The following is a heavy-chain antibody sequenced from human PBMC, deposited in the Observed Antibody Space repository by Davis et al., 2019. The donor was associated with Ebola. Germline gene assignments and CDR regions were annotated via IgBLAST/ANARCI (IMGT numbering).Heavy chain of an antibody. CDR1: GFTFSSYG. CDR3: ANLGAGSHDTDFDY. J-gene: IGHJ4*02. CDR2: VSFNGDNT. Sequence: GGSLRLSCAASGFTFSSYGMHWVRQAPGKGLEWVAVVSFNGDNTYYADSVKGRFTISRDNSKSMLYLQMNSLTMEDTAVYFCANLGAGSHDTDFDYWGAGTLVTVSS. D-gene: IGHD3-10*01. V-gene: IGHV3-33*05.